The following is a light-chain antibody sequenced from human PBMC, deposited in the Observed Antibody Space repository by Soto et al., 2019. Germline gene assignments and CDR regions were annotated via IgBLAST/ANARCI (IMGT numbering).Light chain of an antibody. J-gene: IGLJ1*01. CDR3: AAWDDSLSEV. Sequence: QAVVTQPPSASGTPGQRVTISCSGSSSNIGCNYVYWYQQLPGTAPKLLIYRNNQRPSGVPDRFSGSKSGTSASLAISGLRYEYEADYYCAAWDDSLSEVFGTGTKLTV. CDR1: SSNIGCNY. CDR2: RNN. V-gene: IGLV1-47*01.